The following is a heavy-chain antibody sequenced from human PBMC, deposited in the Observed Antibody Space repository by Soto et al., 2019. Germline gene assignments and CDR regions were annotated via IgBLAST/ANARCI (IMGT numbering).Heavy chain of an antibody. CDR3: ARKDSVVVPADPIYYYYYGMDV. J-gene: IGHJ6*02. Sequence: GASVKVSCKASGGTFSSYAISWVRHAPGQGLEWMGGIIPIFGTANCAQKFRGRVTMTADGSTSTAYMELSRLGSEDTAVYYCARKDSVVVPADPIYYYYYGMDVWGQGTTVTVSS. V-gene: IGHV1-69*13. CDR1: GGTFSSYA. D-gene: IGHD2-2*01. CDR2: IIPIFGTA.